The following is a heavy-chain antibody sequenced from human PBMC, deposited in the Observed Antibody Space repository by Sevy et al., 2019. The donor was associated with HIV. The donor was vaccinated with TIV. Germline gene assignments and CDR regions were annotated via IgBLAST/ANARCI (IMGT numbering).Heavy chain of an antibody. CDR1: GFTFSSYS. V-gene: IGHV3-48*01. Sequence: GGSQRLSCAASGFTFSSYSMNWVRQAPGKGLEWVSYISSSSSTIYYADSVKGRFTISRDNAKNSLYLQMNSLRAEDTAVYYCARMDIVVVPAANYYYGMDVWGQGTTVTVSS. J-gene: IGHJ6*02. CDR2: ISSSSSTI. D-gene: IGHD2-2*03. CDR3: ARMDIVVVPAANYYYGMDV.